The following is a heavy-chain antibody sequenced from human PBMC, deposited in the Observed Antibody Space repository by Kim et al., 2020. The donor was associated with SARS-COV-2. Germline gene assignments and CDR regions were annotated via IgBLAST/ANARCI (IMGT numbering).Heavy chain of an antibody. CDR3: TTDRPITMVRGVITLNDY. J-gene: IGHJ4*02. CDR1: GFTFSNAW. V-gene: IGHV3-15*01. D-gene: IGHD3-10*01. CDR2: IKSKTDGGTT. Sequence: GGSLRLSCAASGFTFSNAWMSWVRQAPGKGLEWVGRIKSKTDGGTTDYAAPVKGRFTISRDDSKNTLYLQMNSLKTEDTAVYYCTTDRPITMVRGVITLNDYWGQGTLVTVSS.